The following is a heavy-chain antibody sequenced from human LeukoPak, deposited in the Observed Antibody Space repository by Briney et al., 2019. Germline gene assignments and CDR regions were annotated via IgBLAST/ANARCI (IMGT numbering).Heavy chain of an antibody. Sequence: QAGGSLRLSCAASGFTFSSYAMHWVRQAPGKGLEWVANIKQDGSEKYYVDSVKGRFTISRDNAKNSLYLQMNSLRAEDTAVYYCARVWYYDSSTVFDYWGQGTLVTVSS. CDR1: GFTFSSYA. CDR3: ARVWYYDSSTVFDY. CDR2: IKQDGSEK. D-gene: IGHD3-22*01. J-gene: IGHJ4*02. V-gene: IGHV3-7*01.